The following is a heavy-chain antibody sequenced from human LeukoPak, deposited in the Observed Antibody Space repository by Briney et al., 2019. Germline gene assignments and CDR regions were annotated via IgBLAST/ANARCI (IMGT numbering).Heavy chain of an antibody. D-gene: IGHD5-18*01. CDR2: TNHSGST. CDR1: GGSFSGYY. J-gene: IGHJ5*02. V-gene: IGHV4-34*01. CDR3: AREVTAMVTS. Sequence: KPSETLSLTCAVYGGSFSGYYWSWIRQPPGKGLEWIGETNHSGSTNYNPSLKSRVTISVDTSKNQFSLKLSSVTAADTAVYYCAREVTAMVTSWGQGTLVTVSS.